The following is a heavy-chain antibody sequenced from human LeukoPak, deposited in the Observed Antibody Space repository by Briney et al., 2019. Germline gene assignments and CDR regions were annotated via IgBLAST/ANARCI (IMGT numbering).Heavy chain of an antibody. V-gene: IGHV4-31*03. CDR1: GGSISSGDYY. D-gene: IGHD3-16*01. J-gene: IGHJ4*02. CDR3: AGAGYVWVRPASLDS. CDR2: IYYSGTT. Sequence: SQTLSLTCTVSGGSISSGDYYWNWLRQHPGKGLEWFGYIYYSGTTNYNPSLKSRLTISVDTSKNQFSLKLSSVTAADTAVYYCAGAGYVWVRPASLDSWGEGTLVTVCS.